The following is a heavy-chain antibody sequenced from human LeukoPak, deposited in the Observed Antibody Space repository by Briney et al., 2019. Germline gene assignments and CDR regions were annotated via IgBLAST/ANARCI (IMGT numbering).Heavy chain of an antibody. CDR3: AKDRLPDSGWNFDM. CDR2: IFGVASKT. Sequence: PGGSLRQSCAASGFTFSTYTISWVRQAPGKGLERVSSIFGVASKTFYAYSVKGRFTISTDSSKNTVYLQMNGLRVDDTALYSCAKDRLPDSGWNFDMWGQGTMVTVSA. J-gene: IGHJ3*02. CDR1: GFTFSTYT. D-gene: IGHD6-25*01. V-gene: IGHV3-23*01.